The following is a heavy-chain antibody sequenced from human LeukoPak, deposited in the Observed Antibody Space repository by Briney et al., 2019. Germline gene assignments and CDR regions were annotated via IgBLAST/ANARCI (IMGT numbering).Heavy chain of an antibody. CDR3: ARQVVVVAAINYYYGMDV. J-gene: IGHJ6*02. Sequence: SETLSLTCTVSGGSISSYYWSWIRQPPGKGLEWIGYIYYSGSTNYNPSLKSRVTISVDTSKNQFYLKLSSVTAADTAVYYYARQVVVVAAINYYYGMDVWGQGTTVTVSS. CDR2: IYYSGST. CDR1: GGSISSYY. V-gene: IGHV4-59*08. D-gene: IGHD2-15*01.